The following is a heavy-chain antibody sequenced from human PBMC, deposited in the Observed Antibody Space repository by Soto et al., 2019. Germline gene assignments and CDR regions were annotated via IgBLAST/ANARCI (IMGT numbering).Heavy chain of an antibody. V-gene: IGHV1-3*01. CDR1: GYTFTSYA. CDR3: ARMGYSGYPYSYYYMXV. CDR2: INAGNGNT. Sequence: ASVKVSCKASGYTFTSYAMHWVRQAPGQRLEWMGWINAGNGNTKYSQKFQGRVTITRDTSASTAYMELSSLRSEDTAVYYCARMGYSGYPYSYYYMXVWSKGTTVTVSS. J-gene: IGHJ6*03. D-gene: IGHD5-12*01.